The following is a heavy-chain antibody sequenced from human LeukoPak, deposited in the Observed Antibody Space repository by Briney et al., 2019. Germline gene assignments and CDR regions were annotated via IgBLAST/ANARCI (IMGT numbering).Heavy chain of an antibody. CDR1: GYSLSSGIYY. CDR2: VFYGGST. CDR3: AAGFDY. J-gene: IGHJ4*02. Sequence: SETLSLTCAASGYSLSSGIYYWGWIRQPPGKGLEWIGSVFYGGSTYYNPSLKSRVTISVDTSKNQFSLQLSFLTAADTAMYYCAAGFDYWGQGTLVTVSS. V-gene: IGHV4-39*01.